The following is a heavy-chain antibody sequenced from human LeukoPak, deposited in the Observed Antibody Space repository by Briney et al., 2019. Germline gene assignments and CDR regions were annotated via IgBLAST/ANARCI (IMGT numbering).Heavy chain of an antibody. V-gene: IGHV4-34*01. CDR2: INHSGST. CDR3: ARAPSLIPGYYYYMDV. J-gene: IGHJ6*03. D-gene: IGHD3-16*01. Sequence: PSETLSLTCAVYGGSFSGYYWSWIRQPPGKGLEWIGEINHSGSTNYNPSLKSRVTISVDTSKNQFSLKLSSVTAADTAVYYCARAPSLIPGYYYYMDVWGKGTTVTVSS. CDR1: GGSFSGYY.